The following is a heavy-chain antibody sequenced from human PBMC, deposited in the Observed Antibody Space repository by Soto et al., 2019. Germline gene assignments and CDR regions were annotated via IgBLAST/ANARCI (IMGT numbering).Heavy chain of an antibody. V-gene: IGHV4-34*01. CDR3: ARGDGSGWYLFDY. D-gene: IGHD6-19*01. CDR1: GGSFSGYY. Sequence: SETLSLTCAVYGGSFSGYYWSWIRQPPGNGLEWIGEINHSGSTNYNPSLKSRVTISVDTPKNQFSLKLSSVTAADTAVYYCARGDGSGWYLFDYWGQGTLVTVSS. J-gene: IGHJ4*02. CDR2: INHSGST.